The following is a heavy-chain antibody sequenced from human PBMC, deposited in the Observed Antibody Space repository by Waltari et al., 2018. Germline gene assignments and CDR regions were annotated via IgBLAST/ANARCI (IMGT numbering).Heavy chain of an antibody. CDR2: INHSGST. CDR1: GGSFSGYS. Sequence: QVQLQQWGAGLLKPSETLSLPCAVYGGSFSGYSWRWIRQPPGKGLEWIGEINHSGSTNYNPSLKSRVTISVDTSKNQCSLKLSSVTAADTAVYYCARSRRITMVRVDAFDIWGQGTMVTVSS. D-gene: IGHD3-10*01. CDR3: ARSRRITMVRVDAFDI. V-gene: IGHV4-34*01. J-gene: IGHJ3*02.